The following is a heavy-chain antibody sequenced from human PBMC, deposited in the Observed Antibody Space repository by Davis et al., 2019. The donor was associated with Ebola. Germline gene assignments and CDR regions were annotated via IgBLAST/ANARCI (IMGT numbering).Heavy chain of an antibody. D-gene: IGHD1-26*01. J-gene: IGHJ4*02. CDR1: GYSFTNYW. V-gene: IGHV5-51*01. CDR2: IYPADPDI. CDR3: AGQAAGGPSPLDY. Sequence: GESLKISCQASGYSFTNYWIAWVRQTPGKGLEWMGIIYPADPDIRYRPSLQGRVTISVDKSLNTAYLRWSSLEASDSALYYCAGQAAGGPSPLDYWGQGTLVTVSS.